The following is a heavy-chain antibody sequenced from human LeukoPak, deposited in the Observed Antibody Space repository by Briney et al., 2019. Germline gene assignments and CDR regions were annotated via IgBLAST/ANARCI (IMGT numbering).Heavy chain of an antibody. Sequence: GGSLRLSCAASGFTFSSYSMNWVRQAPGKGLEWVSAISGSGGSTHYADSVKGRFTISRDNSKNTLYLQMNSLRAEDTAVYYCAKWAVVATALYFDLWGRGALVTVAS. CDR2: ISGSGGST. J-gene: IGHJ2*01. CDR3: AKWAVVATALYFDL. CDR1: GFTFSSYS. D-gene: IGHD2-21*02. V-gene: IGHV3-23*01.